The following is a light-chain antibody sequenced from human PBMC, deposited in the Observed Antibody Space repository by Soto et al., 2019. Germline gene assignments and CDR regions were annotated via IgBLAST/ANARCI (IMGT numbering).Light chain of an antibody. V-gene: IGLV2-8*01. Sequence: XTGTSSDVGAYKYVSWYQQYPGKAPKLMIYEVTKRPSGVPDRFSGSKSGNTASLTVSGLQAEDEADYYCTSYVGNDIWVFGGGTKVTVL. CDR2: EVT. CDR1: SSDVGAYKY. CDR3: TSYVGNDIWV. J-gene: IGLJ3*02.